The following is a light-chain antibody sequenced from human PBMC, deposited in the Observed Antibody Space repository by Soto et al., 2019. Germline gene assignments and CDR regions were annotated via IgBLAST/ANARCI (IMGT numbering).Light chain of an antibody. Sequence: AIRMTQSPSSLSASTGDRVTITCRASQGISSYLAWYQQKPGKAPKLLIYAASTLQSGVPSRFSGSGSGTDFTLTISCLQSEDFAVYYCQQYGSSPWTFGQGTKV. CDR1: QGISSY. J-gene: IGKJ1*01. V-gene: IGKV1-8*01. CDR3: QQYGSSPWT. CDR2: AAS.